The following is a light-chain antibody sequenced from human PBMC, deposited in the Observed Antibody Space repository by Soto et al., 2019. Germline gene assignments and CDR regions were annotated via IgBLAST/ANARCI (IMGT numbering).Light chain of an antibody. CDR1: SSDVGAYNY. CDR3: SSYAGSYSWV. Sequence: QSALTQPPSASGSPGQSVTISCTGASSDVGAYNYVSWYQHHPGKAPKLMIYDVSKRPSGVPDRFSGSKSGNTASLTVSGLQAEDEADYYCSSYAGSYSWVFGGGTKLTV. J-gene: IGLJ3*02. CDR2: DVS. V-gene: IGLV2-8*01.